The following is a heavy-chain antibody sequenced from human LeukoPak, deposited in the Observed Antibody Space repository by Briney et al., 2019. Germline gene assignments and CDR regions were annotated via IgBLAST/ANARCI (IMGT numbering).Heavy chain of an antibody. Sequence: GGSLRLSCAASGFTFSSYWMHWVRQVPGKGLVWVSRINSDGSSTSYADSVKGRSTISRDNAKNTLYLQMNSLRVEDTAVYYCARDHYCTSNSCYVSDYWGQRTLVTVSS. D-gene: IGHD2-2*01. CDR3: ARDHYCTSNSCYVSDY. CDR1: GFTFSSYW. CDR2: INSDGSST. V-gene: IGHV3-74*01. J-gene: IGHJ4*02.